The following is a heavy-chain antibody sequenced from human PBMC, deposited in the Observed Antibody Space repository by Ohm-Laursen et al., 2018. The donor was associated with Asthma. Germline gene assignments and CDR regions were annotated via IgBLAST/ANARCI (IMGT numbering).Heavy chain of an antibody. V-gene: IGHV3-33*01. CDR2: IWFDSREE. D-gene: IGHD3-3*01. CDR1: GFTFSHYG. Sequence: SLRLSCAASGFTFSHYGMHWVRQAPGKGLEWVAGIWFDSREEYYTDSVKGRFTISRDNSKNTLYLQMNSLRPDDTAVYYCARDVMEWYLPAFDFWGQGTLVTVSS. J-gene: IGHJ4*02. CDR3: ARDVMEWYLPAFDF.